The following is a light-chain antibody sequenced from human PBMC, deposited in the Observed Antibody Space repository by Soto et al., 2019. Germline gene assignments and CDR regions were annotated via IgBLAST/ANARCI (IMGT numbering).Light chain of an antibody. J-gene: IGLJ2*01. CDR2: VNS. Sequence: QSVLTQPPSVSGAPGQRVTISCTGSSSNIGAGYDVHWYQQLPGTAPKLLIYVNSNRPSGVPERFSGSKSGTSASLAIAGLQAEDEADYYCQSYDSSLSGSVFGGGTKLTVL. CDR3: QSYDSSLSGSV. V-gene: IGLV1-40*01. CDR1: SSNIGAGYD.